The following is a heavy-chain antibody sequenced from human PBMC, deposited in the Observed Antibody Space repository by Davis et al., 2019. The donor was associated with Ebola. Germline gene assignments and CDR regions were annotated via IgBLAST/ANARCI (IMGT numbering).Heavy chain of an antibody. CDR2: IKQDGSEK. CDR1: GFTFSSYC. D-gene: IGHD6-13*01. Sequence: GESLKISCAASGFTFSSYCMSWVRQAPGKGLEWVANIKQDGSEKYYVDSVKGRFTISRDNAKNSLYLQMNSLRAEDTAVYYYARDDLRIAAAGDCDLRYYDGMDVWGQGTPVTVSS. CDR3: ARDDLRIAAAGDCDLRYYDGMDV. V-gene: IGHV3-7*01. J-gene: IGHJ6*02.